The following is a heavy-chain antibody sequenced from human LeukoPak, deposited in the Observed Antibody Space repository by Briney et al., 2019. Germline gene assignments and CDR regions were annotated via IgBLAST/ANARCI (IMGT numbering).Heavy chain of an antibody. V-gene: IGHV1-69*05. CDR2: LIPIFGTA. CDR3: ASSPRGYRYGTYFDY. D-gene: IGHD5-18*01. CDR1: GGTFSSYA. Sequence: SSVKVSCKASGGTFSSYAISGVRQAPRQGLEWMGALIPIFGTANYAQKFQGRVTITTDESTSTAYMELSSLRSEDTAVYYCASSPRGYRYGTYFDYWGQGTLVTVSS. J-gene: IGHJ4*02.